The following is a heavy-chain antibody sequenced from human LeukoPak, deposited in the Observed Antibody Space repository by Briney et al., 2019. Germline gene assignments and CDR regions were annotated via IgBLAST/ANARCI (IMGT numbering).Heavy chain of an antibody. CDR2: INHSGST. J-gene: IGHJ6*03. Sequence: SETLSLTCTVSGGSLSSYYWSWIRQPAGKGLEWIGDINHSGSTNYNPSLKSRVTISVDTSKNQFSLKLSSVTAADTAVYYCARTTEAHSWRTRYYDYYMDVWGKGTTVTVSS. CDR3: ARTTEAHSWRTRYYDYYMDV. V-gene: IGHV4-59*01. CDR1: GGSLSSYY. D-gene: IGHD6-13*01.